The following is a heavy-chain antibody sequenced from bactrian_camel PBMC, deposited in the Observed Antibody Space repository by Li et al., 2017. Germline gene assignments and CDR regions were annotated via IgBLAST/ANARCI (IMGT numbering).Heavy chain of an antibody. CDR2: ITRIHGGT. V-gene: IGHV3S68*01. D-gene: IGHD2*01. CDR1: GYVFSSHC. CDR3: AAWCRACGSTLMEASATCED. J-gene: IGHJ4*01. Sequence: HVQLVESGGGSVPVGGSLRLSCVSSVGYVFSSHCMGWFLQAPGKEREGVASITRIHGGTAYADSVKGRFTISEDRSKNTMYLQMNSLKPEDTAMYYCAAWCRACGSTLMEASATCEDWGQGTQVTVS.